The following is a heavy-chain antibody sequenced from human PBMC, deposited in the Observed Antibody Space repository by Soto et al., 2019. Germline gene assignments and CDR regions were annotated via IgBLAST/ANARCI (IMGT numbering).Heavy chain of an antibody. J-gene: IGHJ4*02. CDR1: GVSISHFY. Sequence: QVQLQESGPGLVKPSETLSLTCTVSGVSISHFYWSWIRQSPGKGLEWIGYISDSGSTHYIPSLESRVTISVDSSKNLFSLRLSSVTATDTAVYYCARHIPRSGTVFDYWGQETLVTVSS. CDR2: ISDSGST. D-gene: IGHD6-13*01. CDR3: ARHIPRSGTVFDY. V-gene: IGHV4-59*08.